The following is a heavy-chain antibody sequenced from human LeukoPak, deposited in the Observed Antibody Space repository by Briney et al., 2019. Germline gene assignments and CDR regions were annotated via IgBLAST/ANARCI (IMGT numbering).Heavy chain of an antibody. D-gene: IGHD6-13*01. CDR2: IYYSGST. V-gene: IGHV4-59*01. CDR1: GWSISSYY. J-gene: IGHJ4*02. Sequence: SETLSLTCSVSGWSISSYYCSWIRHPPGKGLEWIGYIYYSGSTNHNPSLKSRVTISVDTSKNQFSLKLSSVTAADTAVYYCARSDQQLVLDYWGQGTLVTVSS. CDR3: ARSDQQLVLDY.